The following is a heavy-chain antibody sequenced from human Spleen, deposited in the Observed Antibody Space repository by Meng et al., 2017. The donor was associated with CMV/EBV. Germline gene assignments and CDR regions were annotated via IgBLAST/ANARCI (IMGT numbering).Heavy chain of an antibody. CDR3: ARADEPQYYYYGMDV. Sequence: SCAASGFTFSSYWMSWVRQAPGKGLEWVANIKQDGSEKYYVDSVKGRFTISRDNAKNSLYLQMNSLRAEDTAVYYCARADEPQYYYYGMDVWGQGTTVTVSS. CDR2: IKQDGSEK. J-gene: IGHJ6*02. CDR1: GFTFSSYW. V-gene: IGHV3-7*01. D-gene: IGHD1-14*01.